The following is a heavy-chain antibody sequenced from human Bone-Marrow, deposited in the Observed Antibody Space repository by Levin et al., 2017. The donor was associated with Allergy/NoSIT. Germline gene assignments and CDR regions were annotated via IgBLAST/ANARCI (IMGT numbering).Heavy chain of an antibody. Sequence: GGSLRLSCAASGFTFRHSAMTWARQAPGRGLEWVSSVPGTGAAMYYTESVKGRFLISRDNSKNTVYLQMNSVRVDDTAVYYCAKDAAYGLDALDVWGQGIMVTVAS. V-gene: IGHV3-23*01. J-gene: IGHJ3*01. D-gene: IGHD4-17*01. CDR1: GFTFRHSA. CDR2: VPGTGAAM. CDR3: AKDAAYGLDALDV.